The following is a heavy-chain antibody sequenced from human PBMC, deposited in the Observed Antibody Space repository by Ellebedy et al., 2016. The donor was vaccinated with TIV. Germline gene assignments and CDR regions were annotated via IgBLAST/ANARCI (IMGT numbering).Heavy chain of an antibody. Sequence: SETLSLTXNVSGGSVSSSTYHWGWLRQPPGKGLEWIGSIYYSGTSYYNPSLRSRVTISVDTSKNHFSLKLNSVTAADTAVYYCATREWLDPMDVWGQGTTVTVSS. CDR3: ATREWLDPMDV. J-gene: IGHJ6*02. CDR2: IYYSGTS. D-gene: IGHD6-19*01. CDR1: GGSVSSSTYH. V-gene: IGHV4-39*02.